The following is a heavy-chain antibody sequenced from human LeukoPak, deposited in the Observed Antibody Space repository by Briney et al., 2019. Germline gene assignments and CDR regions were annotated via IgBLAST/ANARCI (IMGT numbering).Heavy chain of an antibody. CDR2: VSGSGGST. J-gene: IGHJ4*02. D-gene: IGHD5-18*01. CDR3: ARDEYRNAY. Sequence: GSLRLSCAASGFTFSTYAMSWVRQAPGKGLEWVSSVSGSGGSTYYADSVKGRFTISRDNSKSTLYLQMNSLRAEDTAVYYCARDEYRNAYWGQGTLVTVSS. CDR1: GFTFSTYA. V-gene: IGHV3-23*01.